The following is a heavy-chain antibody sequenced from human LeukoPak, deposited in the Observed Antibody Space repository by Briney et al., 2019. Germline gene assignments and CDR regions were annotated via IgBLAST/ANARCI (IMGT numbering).Heavy chain of an antibody. V-gene: IGHV4-30-4*01. CDR3: ARDNLTTGTRFDY. CDR2: IYYSGST. CDR1: GGSISSGDYY. D-gene: IGHD1-14*01. Sequence: PSQTLSLTCTVSGGSISSGDYYWSWIRQPPGKGLEWIGYIYYSGSTYYNPSLKSRVTIPVDTSKNQFSLKLSSVTAADTAVYYCARDNLTTGTRFDYWGQGTLVTVSS. J-gene: IGHJ4*02.